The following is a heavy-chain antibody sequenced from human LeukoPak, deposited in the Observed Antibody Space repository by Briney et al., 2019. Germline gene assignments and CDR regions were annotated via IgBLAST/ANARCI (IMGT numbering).Heavy chain of an antibody. CDR3: ARVYYDSSGYYLSPMGHGVAFDI. D-gene: IGHD3-22*01. Sequence: GASVKVSCKASGYPFTTYDINWVRQAPGQGLEWVAWMNPNSGGTVYAQKFQGRVTMTRDTSTSTVYMELSSLRSEDTAVYYCARVYYDSSGYYLSPMGHGVAFDIWGQGTMVTVSS. J-gene: IGHJ3*02. CDR2: MNPNSGGT. V-gene: IGHV1-8*01. CDR1: GYPFTTYD.